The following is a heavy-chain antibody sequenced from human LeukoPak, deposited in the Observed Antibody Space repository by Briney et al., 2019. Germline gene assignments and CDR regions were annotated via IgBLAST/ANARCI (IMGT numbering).Heavy chain of an antibody. V-gene: IGHV1-18*01. J-gene: IGHJ4*02. CDR2: ISPNNGKT. Sequence: GASVKVSCKASGGTFSSYAISWVRQAPGQGLEWMGWISPNNGKTKYAQNLQGRVTMTTDTSTSTAYMELRSLRSDDTAIYYCARAGYFDSSGYLAYWGQGTQVTVSS. CDR1: GGTFSSYA. D-gene: IGHD3-22*01. CDR3: ARAGYFDSSGYLAY.